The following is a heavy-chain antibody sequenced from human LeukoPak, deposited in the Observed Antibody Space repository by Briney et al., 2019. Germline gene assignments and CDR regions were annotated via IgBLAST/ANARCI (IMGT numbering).Heavy chain of an antibody. D-gene: IGHD2-15*01. CDR2: IIPILGIA. CDR1: GGTFSSYA. J-gene: IGHJ4*02. Sequence: SVKVSCKASGGTFSSYAISWVRQAPGQGLEWMGRIIPILGIANYAQKFQGRVTITADKSTSTAYMELNSLRSEDTAVYYCASIGYCSGGSCFRWGQGTLVTVSS. V-gene: IGHV1-69*04. CDR3: ASIGYCSGGSCFR.